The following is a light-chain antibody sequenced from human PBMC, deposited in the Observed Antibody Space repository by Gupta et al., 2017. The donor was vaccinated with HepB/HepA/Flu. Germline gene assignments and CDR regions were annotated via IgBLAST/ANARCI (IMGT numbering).Light chain of an antibody. CDR2: VGS. CDR1: QSLLHSDGYNP. Sequence: EMLMTHSPLSLPVTPGEAASISCRSSQSLLHSDGYNPLAWYLQKPGQSPQLLIYVGSTRASGIPDRFSGSGSGTYFPLKIRRVAAEDVGVYHCMQVLQAPWTFGQGTKVEIK. V-gene: IGKV2-28*01. CDR3: MQVLQAPWT. J-gene: IGKJ1*01.